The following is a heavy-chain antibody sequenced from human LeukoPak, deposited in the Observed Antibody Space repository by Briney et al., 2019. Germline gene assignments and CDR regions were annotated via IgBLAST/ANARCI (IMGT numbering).Heavy chain of an antibody. V-gene: IGHV5-51*01. D-gene: IGHD3-9*01. CDR3: ARQGMHYNFLTGYYSYYLDY. CDR1: GYTFTNYW. Sequence: GESLKISCKGSGYTFTNYWIAWVRQMPGRGLEWMAIIYPGDSNTRYSPSLQGQVTISADKSISTAYLQWSSLKASDTAMYYCARQGMHYNFLTGYYSYYLDYWGQGTLVTVSS. CDR2: IYPGDSNT. J-gene: IGHJ4*02.